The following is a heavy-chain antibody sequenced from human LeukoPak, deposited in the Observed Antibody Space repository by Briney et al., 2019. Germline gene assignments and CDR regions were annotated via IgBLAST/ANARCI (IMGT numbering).Heavy chain of an antibody. V-gene: IGHV1-8*01. CDR2: MSPNSGNT. CDR1: GYTFTSYD. D-gene: IGHD2-15*01. J-gene: IGHJ5*02. CDR3: ARGGYCSGGSCYSGPNWFDP. Sequence: ASVKVSCKASGYTFTSYDINWVRQATGQGLEWMGWMSPNSGNTGYAQKFQGRVTMTRNTSISTAYMELSSLRSEDTAVYYCARGGYCSGGSCYSGPNWFDPWGQGTLVTVSS.